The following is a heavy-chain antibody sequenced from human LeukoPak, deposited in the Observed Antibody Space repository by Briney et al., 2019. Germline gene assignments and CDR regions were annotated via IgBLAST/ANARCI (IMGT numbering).Heavy chain of an antibody. J-gene: IGHJ4*02. CDR1: GFTFGDYA. CDR3: TRDHPYCSSTSCYLDY. Sequence: SLRLSCPASGFTFGDYAMSWVRQAPGKGLEWVGFISSKAYGGTREYAASVKGRFTISRDESKSIAYLQMNSLKTEDTAVYYCTRDHPYCSSTSCYLDYWGQGTLVTVSS. D-gene: IGHD2-2*01. CDR2: ISSKAYGGTR. V-gene: IGHV3-49*04.